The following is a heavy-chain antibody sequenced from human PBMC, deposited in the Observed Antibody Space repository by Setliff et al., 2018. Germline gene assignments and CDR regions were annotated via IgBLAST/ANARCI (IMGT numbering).Heavy chain of an antibody. CDR3: ARGLWYSSGWFYFDY. Sequence: PGGSLRLSCAASGFTFSSYSMNWVRQAPGKGLEWVSSISSTSSSTYYADSVKGRFTISRDNAKNSVSLQMNSLRAEDTAVYYCARGLWYSSGWFYFDYWGQGTLVTVSS. D-gene: IGHD6-19*01. CDR2: ISSTSSST. J-gene: IGHJ4*02. V-gene: IGHV3-21*06. CDR1: GFTFSSYS.